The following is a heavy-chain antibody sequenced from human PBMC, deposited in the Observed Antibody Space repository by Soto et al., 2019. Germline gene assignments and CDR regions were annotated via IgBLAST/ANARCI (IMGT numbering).Heavy chain of an antibody. CDR1: GGTIVGHG. V-gene: IGHV4-34*01. Sequence: LLPLCVPYAVDGGTIVGHGCRWIRQPPGKGLEWIGEINHSGSTNYNPSPKSRVTVSVDTSKNQFSLKLSSVTAADTAVYYCARHPSDFWFDPWGQGTLVTVSS. J-gene: IGHJ5*02. CDR2: INHSGST. D-gene: IGHD2-21*02. CDR3: ARHPSDFWFDP.